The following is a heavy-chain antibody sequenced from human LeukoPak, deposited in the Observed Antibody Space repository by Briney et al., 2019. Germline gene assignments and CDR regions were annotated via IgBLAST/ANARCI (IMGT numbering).Heavy chain of an antibody. J-gene: IGHJ3*02. D-gene: IGHD6-6*01. Sequence: SETLSLTCTVSGGSISSYYWSWIRQPPGKGLEWIGYIYYSGSTNYNPSLKSRVTISVDTSKNQFSLKLSSVTAADTAVYYCARDVPHSSSSNDAFGIWGQGTMVTVSS. CDR3: ARDVPHSSSSNDAFGI. CDR2: IYYSGST. V-gene: IGHV4-59*01. CDR1: GGSISSYY.